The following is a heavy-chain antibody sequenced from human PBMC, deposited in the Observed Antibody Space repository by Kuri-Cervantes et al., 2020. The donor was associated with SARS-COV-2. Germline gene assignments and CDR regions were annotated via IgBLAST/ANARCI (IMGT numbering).Heavy chain of an antibody. CDR1: GGSLSGSY. D-gene: IGHD2-2*01. V-gene: IGHV4-34*01. CDR3: AREDIVVVPAASDAFDI. CDR2: VNHNGGA. J-gene: IGHJ3*02. Sequence: SETLSLTCAIYGGSLSGSYWSWIRQSPGKRLEWIGEVNHNGGANYNPSLKSRVTISVDTSKNQFSLKLSSVTAADTAVYYCAREDIVVVPAASDAFDIWGQGTMVTVSS.